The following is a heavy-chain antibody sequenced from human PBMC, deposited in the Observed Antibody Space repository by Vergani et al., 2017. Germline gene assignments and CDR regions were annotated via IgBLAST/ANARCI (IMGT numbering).Heavy chain of an antibody. Sequence: QVQVVQSGAEVKKSGASVKVSCKTSGYTFSNYYMHWVRQAPGQGLEWMGIINPSGGHTNYAQKFQGRVTMTRDTSTSTVYMELSSLRSEDTAIYYCARGDYGILTGYRYWAQGTVVTVSA. CDR1: GYTFSNYY. CDR3: ARGDYGILTGYRY. D-gene: IGHD3-9*01. J-gene: IGHJ4*02. CDR2: INPSGGHT. V-gene: IGHV1-46*03.